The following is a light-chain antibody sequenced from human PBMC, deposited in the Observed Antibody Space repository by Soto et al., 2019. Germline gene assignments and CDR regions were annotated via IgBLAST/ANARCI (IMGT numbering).Light chain of an antibody. CDR1: RNVSNY. V-gene: IGKV3-11*01. CDR3: KQRSNWPPLT. Sequence: EIVLTQSQATLSVSPGERATLSCRASRNVSNYLAWYQQKPGQAPRLLIYDASKRATVIPARFSGSGSGTDFSRTISSLESEDFAVYFCKQRSNWPPLTFGGGTKVEIK. J-gene: IGKJ4*01. CDR2: DAS.